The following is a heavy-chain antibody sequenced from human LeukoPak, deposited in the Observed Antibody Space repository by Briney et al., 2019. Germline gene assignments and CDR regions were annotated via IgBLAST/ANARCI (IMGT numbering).Heavy chain of an antibody. V-gene: IGHV4-59*01. D-gene: IGHD2-15*01. CDR2: IYYSGST. CDR1: GGSISSYY. J-gene: IGHJ5*02. CDR3: AILAEYCNSGSCYLGWFDP. Sequence: SETLSLTCTVSGGSISSYYWSWIRQPPGKGLEWIGYIYYSGSTNYNPSLKSRVTMSVDTSKNQFSLKLSSVTAADTAVYYCAILAEYCNSGSCYLGWFDPWGQGTLVTVSS.